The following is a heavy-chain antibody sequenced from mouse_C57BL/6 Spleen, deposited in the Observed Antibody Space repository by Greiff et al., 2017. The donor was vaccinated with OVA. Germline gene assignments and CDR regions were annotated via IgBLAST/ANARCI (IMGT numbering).Heavy chain of an antibody. V-gene: IGHV1-55*01. CDR3: ARSGGELGRDY. J-gene: IGHJ2*01. Sequence: QVQLQQSGAELVKPGASVKMSCKASGYTFTSYWITWVKQRPGQGLEWIGDIYPGSGSTNYNEKFKSKATLTVDTSSSTAYMQLSSLTSEDSAVYYCARSGGELGRDYWGQGTTLTVSS. D-gene: IGHD4-1*01. CDR1: GYTFTSYW. CDR2: IYPGSGST.